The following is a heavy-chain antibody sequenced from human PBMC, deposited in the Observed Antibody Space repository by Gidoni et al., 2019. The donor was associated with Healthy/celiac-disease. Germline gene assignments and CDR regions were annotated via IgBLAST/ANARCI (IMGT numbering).Heavy chain of an antibody. CDR1: GGSFSGYY. CDR2: INHSGST. V-gene: IGHV4-34*01. D-gene: IGHD5-18*01. Sequence: QVQLQPWGPGLLKPSATLSLTCAVSGGSFSGYYWCWIRQPPGKGLEWIGEINHSGSTNYNPTHKSRVTISVDTSKNQFSLKLSSVTATDTAVYYCARGGRYSYGYPLDYWGQGTLVTVSS. CDR3: ARGGRYSYGYPLDY. J-gene: IGHJ4*02.